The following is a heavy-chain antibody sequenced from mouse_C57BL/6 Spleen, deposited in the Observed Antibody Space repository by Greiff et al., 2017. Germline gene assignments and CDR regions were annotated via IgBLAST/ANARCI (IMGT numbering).Heavy chain of an antibody. CDR1: GYAFSSSW. CDR3: ARSGPLDY. Sequence: QVQLKESGPELVKPGASVKISCKASGYAFSSSWMNWVKQRPGKGLEWIGRIYPGDGDTNYNGKFKGKATLTADKSSSTAYMQLSSLTSEDSAVFFCARSGPLDYWGQGTTLTVSS. D-gene: IGHD3-2*02. J-gene: IGHJ2*01. CDR2: IYPGDGDT. V-gene: IGHV1-82*01.